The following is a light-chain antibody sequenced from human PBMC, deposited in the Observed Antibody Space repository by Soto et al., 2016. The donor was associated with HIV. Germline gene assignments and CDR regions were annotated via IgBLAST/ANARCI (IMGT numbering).Light chain of an antibody. J-gene: IGLJ2*01. V-gene: IGLV3-21*03. CDR3: QVWETGSDYVL. CDR1: NIGTKT. CDR2: DDS. Sequence: SYELTQPPSVSVAPGKTATITCGGNNIGTKTVHWYQQKSGQAPVLVVYDDSDRPSGIPERFSGSNSGSTATLTISTVEAGDEADYYCQVWETGSDYVLFGGGTKLTVL.